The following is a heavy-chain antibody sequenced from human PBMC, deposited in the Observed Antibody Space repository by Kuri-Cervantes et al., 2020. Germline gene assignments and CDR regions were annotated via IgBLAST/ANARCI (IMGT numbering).Heavy chain of an antibody. CDR1: GFTFSSYG. CDR2: ISYDGSNK. CDR3: AKVQYYYDSSGYLFDY. V-gene: IGHV3-30*18. D-gene: IGHD3-22*01. Sequence: GESLKISCAASGFTFSSYGMHWVRQAPGKGLEWVAVISYDGSNKYYADSVKGRFTISRDNSKNTLYLQMNSLRAEDTAVYYCAKVQYYYDSSGYLFDYWGQGTLVTVSS. J-gene: IGHJ4*02.